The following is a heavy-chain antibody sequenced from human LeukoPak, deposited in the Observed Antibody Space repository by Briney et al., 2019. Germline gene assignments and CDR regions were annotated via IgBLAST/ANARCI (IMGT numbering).Heavy chain of an antibody. CDR1: GFTFSSYS. J-gene: IGHJ4*02. CDR2: VSTGSNYI. CDR3: ARWDNGDY. Sequence: GGSLRLSCTASGFTFSSYSLNWVRQAPGKGLEWVSSVSTGSNYIYYADSVKGRFTISRDNDKNSLYLQMNSLRVEDTAVYYCARWDNGDYWGQGTLVTVSS. V-gene: IGHV3-21*01. D-gene: IGHD1/OR15-1a*01.